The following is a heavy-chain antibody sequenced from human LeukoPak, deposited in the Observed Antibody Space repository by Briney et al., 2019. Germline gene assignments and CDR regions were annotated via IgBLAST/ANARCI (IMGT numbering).Heavy chain of an antibody. CDR2: IYYSGST. J-gene: IGHJ3*02. V-gene: IGHV4-59*01. CDR1: GGSISSYY. CDR3: ARWYSSSWYGGSAFDI. D-gene: IGHD6-13*01. Sequence: PSETLSLTCTVSGGSISSYYWSWIRQPPWKGLEWIGYIYYSGSTNYNPSLKSRVTISVDTSKNQFSLKLSSVTAADTAVYYCARWYSSSWYGGSAFDIWGQGTMVTVSS.